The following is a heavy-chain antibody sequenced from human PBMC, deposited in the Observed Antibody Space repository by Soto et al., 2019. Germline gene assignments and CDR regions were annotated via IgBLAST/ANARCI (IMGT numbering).Heavy chain of an antibody. CDR3: ARTGSGSTYSYYYGMDV. D-gene: IGHD2-15*01. Sequence: VKVSCKASGYTFTSYYVHWVRQAPGQGLEWMGIINPSGGSTTYARKFQDRVIMTRDTSTSTVYMELSSLRSGDTAVYYCARTGSGSTYSYYYGMDVWGQGTTVTVSS. CDR1: GYTFTSYY. J-gene: IGHJ6*02. V-gene: IGHV1-46*01. CDR2: INPSGGST.